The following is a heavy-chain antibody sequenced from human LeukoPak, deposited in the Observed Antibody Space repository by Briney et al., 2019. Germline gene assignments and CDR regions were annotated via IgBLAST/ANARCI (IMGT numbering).Heavy chain of an antibody. V-gene: IGHV1-69*05. CDR3: ARVSDFWSGAIGNYFDY. CDR1: GGTFSSYA. Sequence: SVKVSCKASGGTFSSYAISWVRQAPGQGLEWMGGIIPIFGTANYAQKFQGRVTITTDESTSTAYMELSSLRSEDTAVYYCARVSDFWSGAIGNYFDYWGQGTLVTVSS. CDR2: IIPIFGTA. D-gene: IGHD3-3*01. J-gene: IGHJ4*02.